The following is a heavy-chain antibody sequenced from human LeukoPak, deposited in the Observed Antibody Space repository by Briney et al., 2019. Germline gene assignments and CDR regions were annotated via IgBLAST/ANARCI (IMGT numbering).Heavy chain of an antibody. V-gene: IGHV3-66*02. J-gene: IGHJ4*02. CDR3: ARAIRDASVSLRFDY. Sequence: GGSLRLSCVASGFSVGNNYMNWVRQAPGKGLEWVSVIYSGGSTYYADSVKGRFTISRDSSKNTLYLQIHSLRDEDTAVYYCARAIRDASVSLRFDYWGQGTLVTVSS. CDR2: IYSGGST. D-gene: IGHD5-24*01. CDR1: GFSVGNNY.